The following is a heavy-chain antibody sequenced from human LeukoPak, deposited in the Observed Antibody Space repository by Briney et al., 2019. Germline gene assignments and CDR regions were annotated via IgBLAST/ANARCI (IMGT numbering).Heavy chain of an antibody. J-gene: IGHJ6*03. CDR3: ASSRPTGYCSSTSCSLYYYYMDV. Sequence: PSETLSLTCTVSGGSISSGGYYWSWIRQPPGKGLEWIGYIYHSGSTYYNPSLKSRVTISVDRSKNQFSLKLSSVTAADTAVYYCASSRPTGYCSSTSCSLYYYYMDVWGKGTTVTVSS. CDR1: GGSISSGGYY. D-gene: IGHD2-2*01. V-gene: IGHV4-30-2*01. CDR2: IYHSGST.